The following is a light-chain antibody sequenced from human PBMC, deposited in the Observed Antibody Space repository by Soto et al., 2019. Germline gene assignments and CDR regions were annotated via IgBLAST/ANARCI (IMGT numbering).Light chain of an antibody. CDR1: QSVNNN. Sequence: EIILTQSPASLSVSPGERATLSCRASQSVNNNLAWYQQKRGQAPRLLIYGASTRATGIPGRIRGSGSGTEFSLTITSRQSEDFAVYFCQQYTNWSPDTFGQGTKVDIK. CDR2: GAS. V-gene: IGKV3-15*01. J-gene: IGKJ2*01. CDR3: QQYTNWSPDT.